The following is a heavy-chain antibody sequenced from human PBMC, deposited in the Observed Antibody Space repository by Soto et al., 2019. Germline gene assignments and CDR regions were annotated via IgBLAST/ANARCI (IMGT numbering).Heavy chain of an antibody. Sequence: PGGSLRLSCAGSGFTFSSPWMSWVRQAPGKGLEWVANINQDGSHISYVDSVKGRFTISRDNAKNSLFLQMNSLRAEDTAVYYCARGPFWGQGTLVTVSS. CDR1: GFTFSSPW. CDR3: ARGPF. CDR2: INQDGSHI. V-gene: IGHV3-7*01. J-gene: IGHJ4*02.